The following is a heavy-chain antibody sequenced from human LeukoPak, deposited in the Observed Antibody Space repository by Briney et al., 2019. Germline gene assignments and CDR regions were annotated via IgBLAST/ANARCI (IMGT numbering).Heavy chain of an antibody. J-gene: IGHJ4*02. CDR2: ISGSAGST. D-gene: IGHD6-19*01. V-gene: IGHV3-23*01. CDR3: AKVSSSAWRDDFDY. Sequence: GGSLTLSCAASGFTFSTYAMSWVRQAPGKGLEWVSAISGSAGSTNYADSVKGRFTISRDNSKNTLSLQMNSLRVEDTAVYYCAKVSSSAWRDDFDYWGQGTLVTVSS. CDR1: GFTFSTYA.